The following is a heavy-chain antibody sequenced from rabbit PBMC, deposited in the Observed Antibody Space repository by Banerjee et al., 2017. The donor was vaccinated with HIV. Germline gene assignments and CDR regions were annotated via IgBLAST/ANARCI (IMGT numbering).Heavy chain of an antibody. CDR3: ARDLAGVIGWNFNL. CDR2: IDNGDGST. J-gene: IGHJ4*01. V-gene: IGHV1S47*01. CDR1: GFDFSSNV. Sequence: QEQLEESGGDLVKPEGSLTLTCKASGFDFSSNVMCWVRQAPGKRPEWIACIDNGDGSTYYARWAKGRFTISKTSWTTVTLQMTSLTAADTATYFCARDLAGVIGWNFNLWGQGTLVTVS. D-gene: IGHD4-1*01.